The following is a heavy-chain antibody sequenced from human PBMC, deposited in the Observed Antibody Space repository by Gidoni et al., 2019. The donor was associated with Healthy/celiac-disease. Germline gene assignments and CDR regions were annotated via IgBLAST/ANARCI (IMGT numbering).Heavy chain of an antibody. V-gene: IGHV3-9*01. J-gene: IGHJ4*02. D-gene: IGHD3-3*01. CDR1: GFPFDDYA. CDR3: AKEAITIFGVVPN. CDR2: ISWNSGSI. Sequence: EVQLVESGGGLVQPGRSLRLSCAASGFPFDDYAMHWVRQAPGKGLEWVSGISWNSGSIGYADSVKGRFTISRDNAKNSLYLQMNSLRAEDTALYYCAKEAITIFGVVPNWGQGTLVTVSS.